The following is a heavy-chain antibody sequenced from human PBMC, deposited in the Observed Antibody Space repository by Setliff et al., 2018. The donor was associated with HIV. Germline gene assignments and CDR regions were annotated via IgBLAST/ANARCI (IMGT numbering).Heavy chain of an antibody. CDR3: ARDEGRATGSWWDQSASWYLDY. V-gene: IGHV4-4*07. Sequence: TLSLTCPVSGGSISSYYWSWIRQPAGKRLEFIGRISAAGTINYNPSLRSRVTLSVDTSENQFSLTVNSVTASDTAMYFCARDEGRATGSWWDQSASWYLDYWGHGILVTVSS. CDR1: GGSISSYY. CDR2: ISAAGTI. D-gene: IGHD6-13*01. J-gene: IGHJ4*01.